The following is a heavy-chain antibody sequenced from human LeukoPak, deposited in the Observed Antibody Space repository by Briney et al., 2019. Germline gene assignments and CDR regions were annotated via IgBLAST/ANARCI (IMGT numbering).Heavy chain of an antibody. CDR2: VKSKADGGTI. J-gene: IGHJ4*02. D-gene: IGHD4-17*01. CDR1: GFTFSQAW. CDR3: TTGPDYGDYGGR. Sequence: PGGSLRLSCAAPGFTFSQAWMTWVRQIPGKGLEWVGRVKSKADGGTIDYAAPVKGRFTISRDDSKNSLYLHLSSLKTEDTAVYYCTTGPDYGDYGGRWGQGTLVTVSS. V-gene: IGHV3-15*01.